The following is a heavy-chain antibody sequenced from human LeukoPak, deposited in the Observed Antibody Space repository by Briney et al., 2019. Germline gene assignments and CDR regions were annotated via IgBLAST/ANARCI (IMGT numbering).Heavy chain of an antibody. CDR1: GFTFSTYW. CDR2: ISSSSSYI. D-gene: IGHD6-13*01. V-gene: IGHV3-21*01. Sequence: GGSLRLSCSASGFTFSTYWMSWVRQAPGKGLEWVSSISSSSSYIYYADSVKGRFTISRDNAKNSLYLQMNSLRAEDTAVYYCARSRIAAARTPFDYWGQGTLVTVSS. J-gene: IGHJ4*02. CDR3: ARSRIAAARTPFDY.